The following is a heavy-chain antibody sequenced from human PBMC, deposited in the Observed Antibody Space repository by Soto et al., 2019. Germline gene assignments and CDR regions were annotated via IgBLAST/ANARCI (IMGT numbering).Heavy chain of an antibody. CDR1: GFTFSSYG. CDR3: AKARLWSGSYYNADY. CDR2: ISYDGSNK. Sequence: GGSLRLSCAASGFTFSSYGMHWVRQAPGKGLEWVAVISYDGSNKYYADSVKGRFTISRDNSKNTLYLQMNSLRAEDTAVYYCAKARLWSGSYYNADYWGQGTLVTVSS. V-gene: IGHV3-30*18. D-gene: IGHD1-26*01. J-gene: IGHJ4*02.